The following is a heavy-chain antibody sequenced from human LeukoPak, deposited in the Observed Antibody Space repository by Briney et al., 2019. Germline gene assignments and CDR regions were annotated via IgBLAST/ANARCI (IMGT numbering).Heavy chain of an antibody. CDR1: GFSLNSRVVG. Sequence: GPTLVNLTQTLTLTCTFSGFSLNSRVVGVGWIRQPPGRALEWLALIYWDDDSRYSPPLKSRLTITKDTSKNQVVLTMTNMDPVDTATYFCAHRKNYYDSSVLDNWRKGTLVTVSS. CDR3: AHRKNYYDSSVLDN. CDR2: IYWDDDS. V-gene: IGHV2-5*02. D-gene: IGHD3-22*01. J-gene: IGHJ4*02.